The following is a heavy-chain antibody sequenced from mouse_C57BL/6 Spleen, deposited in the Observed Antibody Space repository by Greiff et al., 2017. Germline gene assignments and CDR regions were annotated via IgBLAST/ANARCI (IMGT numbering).Heavy chain of an antibody. CDR1: GYAFSSYW. CDR3: ARWGDIHEGFAY. J-gene: IGHJ3*01. V-gene: IGHV1-80*01. CDR2: IYPGDGDT. Sequence: QVQLQQSGAELVKPGASVKISCKASGYAFSSYWMNWVKQRPGKGLEWIGQIYPGDGDTNYNGQFKGKATLTADKSSSTAYMQLSSLTSEDSAVYFCARWGDIHEGFAYWGQGTLVTVSA.